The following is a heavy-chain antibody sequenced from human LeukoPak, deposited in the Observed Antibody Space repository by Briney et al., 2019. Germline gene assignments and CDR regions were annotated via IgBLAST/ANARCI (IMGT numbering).Heavy chain of an antibody. CDR3: ATSGGGIFWYFDL. J-gene: IGHJ2*01. CDR1: GGSISGGGYY. V-gene: IGHV4-30-2*01. Sequence: SETLSLTCTVSGGSISGGGYYWSWIRQPPGKGLEWIGYIYHSGSTYYNPSLKSRVTMSVDTSKNHFSLKLSSVTAADTAVYYCATSGGGIFWYFDLWGRGILVTVSS. CDR2: IYHSGST. D-gene: IGHD6-13*01.